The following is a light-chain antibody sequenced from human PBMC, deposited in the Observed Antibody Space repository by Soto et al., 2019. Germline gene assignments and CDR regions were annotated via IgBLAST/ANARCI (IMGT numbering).Light chain of an antibody. CDR2: DAS. CDR3: QQRSNWPVT. Sequence: EIVLTQSPATLSLSPGERATLSCRASQSVYNYLAWYQQKPGQAPRLLIYDASNRATGIPARFSGSGSGTDFTLTISRLEPEDCGVYFCQQRSNWPVTFCRGTKVEIK. CDR1: QSVYNY. J-gene: IGKJ4*01. V-gene: IGKV3-11*01.